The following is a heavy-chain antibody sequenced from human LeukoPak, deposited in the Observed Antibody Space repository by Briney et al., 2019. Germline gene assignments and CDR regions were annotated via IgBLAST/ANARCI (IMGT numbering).Heavy chain of an antibody. D-gene: IGHD3-22*01. V-gene: IGHV3-30*19. J-gene: IGHJ3*02. Sequence: GGSLRLSCTASGFIFSNYGMHWVRQAPGKGLEWVAVISYDGSNKYYADSVKGRFTISRDNSKNTLYLQMNSLRAEDTAVYYCASTGSGSYYDSSGYLDAFDIWGQGTMVTVSS. CDR2: ISYDGSNK. CDR1: GFIFSNYG. CDR3: ASTGSGSYYDSSGYLDAFDI.